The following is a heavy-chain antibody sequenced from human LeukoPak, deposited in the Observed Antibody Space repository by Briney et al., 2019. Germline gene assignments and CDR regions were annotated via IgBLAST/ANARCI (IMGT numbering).Heavy chain of an antibody. V-gene: IGHV4-39*07. CDR2: IYYSGST. CDR3: ARQVPAAAADY. CDR1: GGSISSSSYY. J-gene: IGHJ4*02. Sequence: SETLSLTCTVSGGSISSSSYYWGWIRQPPGKGLEWIGSIYYSGSTYYNPSLKSRVTISVDTSKNQFSLKLSSVTAADTAVYYCARQVPAAAADYWGQGTLVTVSS. D-gene: IGHD6-25*01.